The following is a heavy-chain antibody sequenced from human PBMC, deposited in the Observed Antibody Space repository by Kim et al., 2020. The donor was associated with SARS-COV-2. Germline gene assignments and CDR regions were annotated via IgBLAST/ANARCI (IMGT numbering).Heavy chain of an antibody. Sequence: ASVKVSCKASGYTFTSYGISWVRQAPGQGLEWMGWISAYNGNTNYAQKLQGRVTMTTDTSTSTAYMELRSLRSDDTAVYYCARRDYSNYGLAYYYYCMDVWGQGTTVTVSS. D-gene: IGHD4-4*01. CDR3: ARRDYSNYGLAYYYYCMDV. CDR2: ISAYNGNT. J-gene: IGHJ6*02. CDR1: GYTFTSYG. V-gene: IGHV1-18*01.